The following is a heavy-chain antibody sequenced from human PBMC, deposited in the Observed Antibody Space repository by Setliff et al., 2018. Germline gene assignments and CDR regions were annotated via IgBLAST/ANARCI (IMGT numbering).Heavy chain of an antibody. V-gene: IGHV4-59*01. Sequence: SETLSLTCNVSGDSMYGYYWSWIRQPPGKGLEWIGYIYKSGTTKYNPSLGSRISMSVDTSKNQFSLNLNYVTTADTAVYYCARDQFSSGWYGAPESYFDRWGQGGLVTVSS. D-gene: IGHD6-19*01. CDR1: GDSMYGYY. CDR2: IYKSGTT. CDR3: ARDQFSSGWYGAPESYFDR. J-gene: IGHJ4*02.